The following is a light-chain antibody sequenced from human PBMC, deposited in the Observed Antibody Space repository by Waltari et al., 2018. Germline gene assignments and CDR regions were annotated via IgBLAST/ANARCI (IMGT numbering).Light chain of an antibody. J-gene: IGLJ3*02. Sequence: SYVLTQPPSVSVAPGQTARITCGGNNIGSKSVHWYQQKPGQAPVLVVYDDSDRPSGISERFSGSNAAHTASLTISRVEAGDEADYYCQVWDSSSDHWVFGGGTKLTVL. CDR2: DDS. CDR3: QVWDSSSDHWV. V-gene: IGLV3-21*02. CDR1: NIGSKS.